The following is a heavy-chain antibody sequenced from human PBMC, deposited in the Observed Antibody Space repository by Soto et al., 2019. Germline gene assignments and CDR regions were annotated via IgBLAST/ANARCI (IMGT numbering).Heavy chain of an antibody. Sequence: EVQLVESGGGLVQPWGSLRLSCAASGFTVSSNYMSWVRQAPGRGLEWVSVTYPGGTTHYADSVKGRFTISRDNSKNTMDLQMNSLRADDTAMYYCTREFRTSGSRDAVDIWGQGTVVTVSS. CDR1: GFTVSSNY. D-gene: IGHD1-26*01. V-gene: IGHV3-66*01. CDR3: TREFRTSGSRDAVDI. J-gene: IGHJ3*02. CDR2: TYPGGTT.